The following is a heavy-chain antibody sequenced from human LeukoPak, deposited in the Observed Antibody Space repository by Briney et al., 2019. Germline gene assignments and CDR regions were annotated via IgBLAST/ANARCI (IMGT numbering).Heavy chain of an antibody. Sequence: GGSLRLSCAASGFTFSSYWMSWVRQAPGKGLEWVANIKQDGSGKYYVDSVKGRFTISRDNAKNSLYLQMNSLRAEDTAVYYCARDRGDGYSSSWGDYWGQGTLVTVSS. CDR3: ARDRGDGYSSSWGDY. V-gene: IGHV3-7*01. CDR1: GFTFSSYW. J-gene: IGHJ4*02. CDR2: IKQDGSGK. D-gene: IGHD6-13*01.